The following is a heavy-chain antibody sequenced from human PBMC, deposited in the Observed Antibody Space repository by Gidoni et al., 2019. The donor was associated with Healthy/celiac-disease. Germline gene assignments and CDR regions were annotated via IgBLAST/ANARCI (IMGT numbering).Heavy chain of an antibody. J-gene: IGHJ4*02. CDR1: GLAVSSNY. D-gene: IGHD6-13*01. V-gene: IGHV3-53*01. Sequence: EVQLVESGGGLIQHGGSLRPSCAAAGLAVSSNYMSWVRQAPGKGLEWVSVIYSGGSTYYADSVKGRFTISRDNSKNTLYLQMNSLRAEDTAVYYCAREGGLVRYFDYWGQGTLVTVSS. CDR3: AREGGLVRYFDY. CDR2: IYSGGST.